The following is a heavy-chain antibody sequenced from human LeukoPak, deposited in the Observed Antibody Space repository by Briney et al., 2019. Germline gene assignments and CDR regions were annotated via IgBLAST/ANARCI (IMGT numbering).Heavy chain of an antibody. CDR1: GFTFSSYA. CDR2: LSYDGSRK. CDR3: AKYAYNWNAPDGFDM. V-gene: IGHV3-30*18. D-gene: IGHD1-1*01. J-gene: IGHJ3*02. Sequence: PGGSLRLSCAASGFTFSSYAMSWVRQAPGKGLEWVAVLSYDGSRKHYGDSVRGRFSISRDNSESTLFLQMNSLTTDDTSVYFCAKYAYNWNAPDGFDMWGQGTMVIVSS.